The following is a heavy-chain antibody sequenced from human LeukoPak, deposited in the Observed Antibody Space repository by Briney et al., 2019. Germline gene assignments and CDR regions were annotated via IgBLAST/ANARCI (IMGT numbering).Heavy chain of an antibody. D-gene: IGHD3-16*01. V-gene: IGHV4-59*01. CDR3: TRGITGHYPSLGGLAFDI. Sequence: SETLSLTCTVSGGSIGSYYWSWIRQPPGKGLEWIGYIYYSGSTNYNPSLKSRVTISVDTSKNQFSLNLRSVTAADTAKYYCTRGITGHYPSLGGLAFDIWGQGTMVAVSS. CDR2: IYYSGST. J-gene: IGHJ3*02. CDR1: GGSIGSYY.